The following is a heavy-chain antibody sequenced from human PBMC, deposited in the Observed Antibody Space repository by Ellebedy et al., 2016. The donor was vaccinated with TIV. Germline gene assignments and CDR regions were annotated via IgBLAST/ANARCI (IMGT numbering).Heavy chain of an antibody. CDR3: ARDSLKGGGYYPHY. CDR1: GYTFTRYY. Sequence: GGSLRLSCAASGYTFTRYYMHWVRQAPGQGLEWMGIINPSGGSTNYAQKFQGRVTMTRDTSTSTVYMELSSLRSEDTAVYYCARDSLKGGGYYPHYWGQGTLVTVSS. D-gene: IGHD1-26*01. V-gene: IGHV1-46*01. CDR2: INPSGGST. J-gene: IGHJ4*02.